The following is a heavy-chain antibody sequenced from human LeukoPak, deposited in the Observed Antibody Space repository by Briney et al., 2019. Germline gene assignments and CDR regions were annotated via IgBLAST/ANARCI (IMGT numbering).Heavy chain of an antibody. V-gene: IGHV4-59*01. Sequence: PSETLSLTCTVSGGSISPYFWSWIRQPPGKGLEWIGYISYTGSTNYNPSLQSRVTISVDTSKNQFSLQLTSETAADAAVYYCARDDYRGVTNCDPWGQGTLVTVSS. D-gene: IGHD3-10*01. CDR1: GGSISPYF. CDR2: ISYTGST. J-gene: IGHJ5*02. CDR3: ARDDYRGVTNCDP.